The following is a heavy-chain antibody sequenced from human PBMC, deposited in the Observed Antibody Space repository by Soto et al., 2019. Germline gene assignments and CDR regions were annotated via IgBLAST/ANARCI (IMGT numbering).Heavy chain of an antibody. D-gene: IGHD4-17*01. CDR2: IYYSGST. CDR1: GGSIISSSYY. Sequence: SETLSLTCTVSGGSIISSSYYWVLIRQPPGKGLEWIGSIYYSGSTYYNPSLKSRVTISVDTAKNQFSLKLSSVTAADTAIYYCARHVYPVTTPPFDYWGQGTLVTVSS. CDR3: ARHVYPVTTPPFDY. V-gene: IGHV4-39*01. J-gene: IGHJ4*01.